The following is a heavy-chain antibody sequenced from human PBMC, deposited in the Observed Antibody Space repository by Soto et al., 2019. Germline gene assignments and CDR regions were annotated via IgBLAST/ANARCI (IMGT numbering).Heavy chain of an antibody. CDR2: ITSKAYAGTT. D-gene: IGHD3-10*01. Sequence: PGGSLRLSCTASGFTFGDYAMIWFRQAPGKGLEWVGFITSKAYAGTTEYAATVKGRFTISRDDSKSIAYLQMNILKTDDTAVYYCSRVPPNNRAAPLDYWGQGTLVTVSS. J-gene: IGHJ4*02. CDR1: GFTFGDYA. CDR3: SRVPPNNRAAPLDY. V-gene: IGHV3-49*03.